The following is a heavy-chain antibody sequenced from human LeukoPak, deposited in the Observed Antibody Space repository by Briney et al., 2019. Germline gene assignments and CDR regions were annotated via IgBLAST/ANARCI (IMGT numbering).Heavy chain of an antibody. Sequence: SETLSLTCTVSGGSIGSGDYYWSWIRQPPGKGLEWIGYIYYSGSTYYNPSLKSRVTISVDTSKNQFSLKLSSVTAADTAVYYCAREGVLRYFDWLQNPYGVDVWGQGTTVTVSS. CDR3: AREGVLRYFDWLQNPYGVDV. D-gene: IGHD3-9*01. CDR2: IYYSGST. J-gene: IGHJ6*02. V-gene: IGHV4-30-4*01. CDR1: GGSIGSGDYY.